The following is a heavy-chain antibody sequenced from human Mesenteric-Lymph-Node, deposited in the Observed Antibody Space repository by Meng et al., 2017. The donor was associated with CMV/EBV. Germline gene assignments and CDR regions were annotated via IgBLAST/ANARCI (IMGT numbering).Heavy chain of an antibody. J-gene: IGHJ4*02. Sequence: CKDSGYTCTGYYLHWVRQAPGQGLEWMGRINPNSGGTDYAQKFQGRVTMTRDTSISTAYMELSRLTSDDTAVYYCASLGSGSYYNPDYWGQGTLVTVSS. CDR3: ASLGSGSYYNPDY. CDR2: INPNSGGT. D-gene: IGHD3-10*01. CDR1: GYTCTGYY. V-gene: IGHV1-2*06.